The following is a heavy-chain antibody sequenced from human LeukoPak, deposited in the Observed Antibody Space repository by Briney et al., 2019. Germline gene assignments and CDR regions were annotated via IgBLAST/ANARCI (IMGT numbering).Heavy chain of an antibody. CDR2: IYTSGST. CDR1: GGSISSYY. V-gene: IGHV4-4*09. Sequence: PSETLSLTCTVSGGSISSYYWSWIRQPPGKGLEWIGYIYTSGSTNYNPSLKSRVTISVDTSKNQFSLKLSSVTAADTAVYYCARHSVGTMVRGVPGAFDIWGQGTMVTVSS. D-gene: IGHD3-10*01. J-gene: IGHJ3*02. CDR3: ARHSVGTMVRGVPGAFDI.